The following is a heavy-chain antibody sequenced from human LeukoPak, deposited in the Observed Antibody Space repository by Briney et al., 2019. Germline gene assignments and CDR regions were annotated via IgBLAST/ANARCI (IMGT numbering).Heavy chain of an antibody. CDR1: GFIFSSYW. D-gene: IGHD3-16*01. CDR3: AKDFHRLGEFDAFDI. CDR2: IKQDGSEK. Sequence: GGSLRLSCAASGFIFSSYWMSWVRQAPGKGLEWVANIKQDGSEKYYVDSVKGRFTISRDNAKNSLYLQMNSLRAEDTALYYCAKDFHRLGEFDAFDIWGQGTMVTVSS. V-gene: IGHV3-7*03. J-gene: IGHJ3*02.